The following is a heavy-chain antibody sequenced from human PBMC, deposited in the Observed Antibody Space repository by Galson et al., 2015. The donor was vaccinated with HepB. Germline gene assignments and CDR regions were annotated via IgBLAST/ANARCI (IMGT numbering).Heavy chain of an antibody. D-gene: IGHD6-13*01. V-gene: IGHV3-23*01. J-gene: IGHJ3*02. Sequence: SLRLSCAASGFTFSSFVMSWVRQAPGKGLEWVSVIIGSGGSAYYADSEKGRFNTSRDNSKNTLYLQMDSLRAEDTAVYYCAKRIAAGSETSFDIWGQGTMVTVSS. CDR2: IIGSGGSA. CDR1: GFTFSSFV. CDR3: AKRIAAGSETSFDI.